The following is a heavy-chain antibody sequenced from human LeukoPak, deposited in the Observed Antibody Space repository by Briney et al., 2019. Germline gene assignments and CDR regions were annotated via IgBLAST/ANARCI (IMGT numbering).Heavy chain of an antibody. Sequence: PGGSLRLSCAASGFTFSSYSMNWVRQAPGKGLEWVSSISSSSSYIYYADSVKGRFTISRDNAKNSLYLQMNSLRAEDTAVYYCARDGFSGRGCGMDVWGQGTTVTVSS. V-gene: IGHV3-21*01. CDR3: ARDGFSGRGCGMDV. J-gene: IGHJ6*02. CDR2: ISSSSSYI. D-gene: IGHD1-26*01. CDR1: GFTFSSYS.